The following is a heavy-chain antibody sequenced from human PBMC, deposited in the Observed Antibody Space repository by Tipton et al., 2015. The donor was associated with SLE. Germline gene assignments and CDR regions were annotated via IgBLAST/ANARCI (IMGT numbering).Heavy chain of an antibody. CDR2: VNATSGAT. J-gene: IGHJ4*02. D-gene: IGHD1-26*01. V-gene: IGHV1-2*06. CDR3: ARDRSPGGSFYVDY. CDR1: EYTFTDYY. Sequence: QSGPEVKKPGASVKVSCKASEYTFTDYYIPWVRQAPGQGLEWMGRVNATSGATKFADIFQGRVTMTRDTSSNTAYMELSSLRSDDTAIYYCARDRSPGGSFYVDYWGQGTRVTVSS.